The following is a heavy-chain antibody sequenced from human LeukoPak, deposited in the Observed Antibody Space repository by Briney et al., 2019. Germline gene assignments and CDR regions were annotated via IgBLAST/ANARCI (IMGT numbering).Heavy chain of an antibody. J-gene: IGHJ4*02. CDR3: ARGWNFFDS. V-gene: IGHV6-1*01. Sequence: SQTLSLTCAISGDSVSGNSAAWNWIRQSPSRGLEWLGRTYYRSKWSNDYAVSVRSRININPDTSKNQLSPQLDSVTPEDTAVYYCARGWNFFDSWGQGILVTVSS. D-gene: IGHD1-1*01. CDR2: TYYRSKWSN. CDR1: GDSVSGNSAA.